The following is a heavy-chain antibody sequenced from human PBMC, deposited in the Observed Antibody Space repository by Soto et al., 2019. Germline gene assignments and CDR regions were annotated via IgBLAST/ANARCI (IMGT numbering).Heavy chain of an antibody. J-gene: IGHJ5*02. V-gene: IGHV5-51*01. CDR3: ARKDKSGYFNWFDP. CDR2: IFPSDSDT. CDR1: GYRFTSYW. Sequence: GESLKISCRTSGYRFTSYWIAWVRQMPGKGLEWMGVIFPSDSDTRYSPSFQGQVTISADRSTSTVFLQWASLKASDTAVYFCARKDKSGYFNWFDPWGQGTLVTVSS. D-gene: IGHD3-22*01.